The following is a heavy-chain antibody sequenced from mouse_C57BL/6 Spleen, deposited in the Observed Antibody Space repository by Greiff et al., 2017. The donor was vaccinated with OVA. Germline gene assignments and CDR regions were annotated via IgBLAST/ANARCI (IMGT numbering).Heavy chain of an antibody. D-gene: IGHD1-1*01. J-gene: IGHJ1*03. Sequence: QVQLQQSGPELVKPGASVKISCKASGYSFTSYYIHWVKQRPGQGLEWIGWIYPGSGNTKYNEKFKGKATLTADTSSSTAYMQLSSLTSEDSAVYYCAREVITTVVATGYFDVWGTGTTVTVSS. CDR3: AREVITTVVATGYFDV. CDR2: IYPGSGNT. CDR1: GYSFTSYY. V-gene: IGHV1-66*01.